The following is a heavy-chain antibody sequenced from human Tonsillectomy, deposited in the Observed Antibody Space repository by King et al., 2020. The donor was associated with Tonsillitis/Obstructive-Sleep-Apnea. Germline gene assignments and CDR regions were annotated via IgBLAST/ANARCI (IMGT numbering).Heavy chain of an antibody. CDR3: ARDRAAAMAPNGMDV. CDR2: ICYSGST. J-gene: IGHJ6*02. Sequence: VQLQESGPGLVKPSQTLSLTCTVSGGSISSGGYSWSWIRQHPGKGLEWIGYICYSGSTYYNPSLKSRVTISVDTSKNQFSLKLRAVTAADTAVYDCARDRAAAMAPNGMDVWGQGTTVTVSS. D-gene: IGHD5-18*01. CDR1: GGSISSGGYS. V-gene: IGHV4-31*03.